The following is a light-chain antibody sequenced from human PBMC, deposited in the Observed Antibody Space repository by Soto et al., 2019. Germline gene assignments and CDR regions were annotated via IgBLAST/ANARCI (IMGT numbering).Light chain of an antibody. Sequence: DIQMTHSPSTLAASVGDAVAITGRASESIDNWLAWYQQKPGKAPKLLIFAASTLVRGVPSRFSGRGSGTEFTLTISSLQADDYATFYCQQYHTDWTFGQGTKVDIK. CDR3: QQYHTDWT. V-gene: IGKV1-5*01. CDR2: AAS. CDR1: ESIDNW. J-gene: IGKJ1*01.